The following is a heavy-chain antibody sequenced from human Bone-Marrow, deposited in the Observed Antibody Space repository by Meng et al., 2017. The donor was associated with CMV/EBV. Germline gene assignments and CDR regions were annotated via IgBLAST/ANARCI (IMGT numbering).Heavy chain of an antibody. CDR1: GFTFSSYG. J-gene: IGHJ6*02. Sequence: GESLKISCAASGFTFSSYGMHWVRQAPGKGLEWVSSISSSSSYIYYADSVKGRFTISRDNAKNSLYLQMNSLRAEDTAVYYCARESYYDFWSGYSGSNYYYGMDVWGQGTTVTVSS. D-gene: IGHD3-3*01. CDR3: ARESYYDFWSGYSGSNYYYGMDV. CDR2: ISSSSSYI. V-gene: IGHV3-21*01.